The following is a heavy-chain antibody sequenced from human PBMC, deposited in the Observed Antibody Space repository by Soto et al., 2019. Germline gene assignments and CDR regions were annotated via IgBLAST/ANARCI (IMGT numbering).Heavy chain of an antibody. J-gene: IGHJ4*02. D-gene: IGHD3-10*01. CDR2: IYYSGST. V-gene: IGHV4-39*02. CDR3: ARDSRFGELYFDY. Sequence: SETLSLTCTVSGGSISSSSYYWGWIRQPPGKGLEWIGSIYYSGSTYYNPSLKSRVTISVDTSKNQFSLKLSSVTAADTAVYYCARDSRFGELYFDYWGQGTLVTVSS. CDR1: GGSISSSSYY.